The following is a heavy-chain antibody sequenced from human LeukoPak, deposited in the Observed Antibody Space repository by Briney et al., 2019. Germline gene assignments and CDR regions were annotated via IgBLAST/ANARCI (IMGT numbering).Heavy chain of an antibody. CDR1: GFTFSSYG. CDR3: AKFSAYYYDSSGYYGFDY. D-gene: IGHD3-22*01. CDR2: IWYDGSNK. Sequence: PGGSLRLSCAASGFTFSSYGMHWVRQAPGKGLEWVAVIWYDGSNKYYADSVKGRFTISRDNSKNTLYLQMNSLRAEDTAVYYCAKFSAYYYDSSGYYGFDYWGQGTLVTVSS. V-gene: IGHV3-30*02. J-gene: IGHJ4*02.